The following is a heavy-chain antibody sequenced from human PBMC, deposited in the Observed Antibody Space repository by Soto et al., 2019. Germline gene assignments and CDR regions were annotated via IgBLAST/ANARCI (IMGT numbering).Heavy chain of an antibody. D-gene: IGHD1-26*01. CDR2: IYYSGST. J-gene: IGHJ3*02. Sequence: SETLSLTCTVSGGSISSYYWSWIRQPPGKGLEWIGYIYYSGSTNYNPSLKGRVTISVDTSKNQFSLKLSSVTAADTAVYYCARARIVGATHGCAFDIWGQGSMVIVSS. CDR3: ARARIVGATHGCAFDI. V-gene: IGHV4-59*01. CDR1: GGSISSYY.